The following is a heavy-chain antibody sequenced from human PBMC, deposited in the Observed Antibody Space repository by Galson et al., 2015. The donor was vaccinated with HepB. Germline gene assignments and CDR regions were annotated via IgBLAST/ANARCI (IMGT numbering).Heavy chain of an antibody. J-gene: IGHJ5*02. CDR3: AKGAGTTWFDP. Sequence: TLRLSCAASGFPFGGYWMHWLRQAPGKGPVWISRMNTDGTSISYVDSVKGRFTISRDNAKNTLYLQMNSLRGEDTAVYYCAKGAGTTWFDPWGQGTLVSVTS. V-gene: IGHV3-74*01. CDR1: GFPFGGYW. CDR2: MNTDGTSI. D-gene: IGHD1-1*01.